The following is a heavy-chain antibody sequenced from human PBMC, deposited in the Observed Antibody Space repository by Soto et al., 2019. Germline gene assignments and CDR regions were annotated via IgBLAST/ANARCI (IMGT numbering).Heavy chain of an antibody. CDR1: GYTFTNYD. V-gene: IGHV1-18*01. Sequence: VSVKVSCKASGYTFTNYDISWVRQAPGQGLEWLGWISGYNGNRNYAQKFQGRVTMTTDTSTSTVYMELRSLRSDDTAVYYCARGRYCSSITCDKKYGMDVWGQGTTVTVSS. D-gene: IGHD2-2*01. CDR3: ARGRYCSSITCDKKYGMDV. CDR2: ISGYNGNR. J-gene: IGHJ6*02.